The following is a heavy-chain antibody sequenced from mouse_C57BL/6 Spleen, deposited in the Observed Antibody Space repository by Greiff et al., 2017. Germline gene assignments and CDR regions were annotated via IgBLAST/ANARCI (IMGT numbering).Heavy chain of an antibody. D-gene: IGHD2-3*01. J-gene: IGHJ2*01. V-gene: IGHV5-9*01. CDR2: ISGGGGNT. CDR3: ARHGRLLHYFDY. Sequence: EVQLVESGGGLVKPGGSLKLSCAASGFTFSSYTMSWVRQTPEKRLEWVATISGGGGNTYYPDSVKGRFTISRDNAKNTLYLQMSSLRSEDTALYYCARHGRLLHYFDYWGQGTTLTVSS. CDR1: GFTFSSYT.